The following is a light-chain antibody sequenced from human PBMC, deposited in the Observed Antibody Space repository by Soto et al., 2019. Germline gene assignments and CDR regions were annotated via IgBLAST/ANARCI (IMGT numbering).Light chain of an antibody. CDR3: SSHTGSSTVYV. CDR2: EVS. Sequence: QSALTQPPSASGSPGQSVTISCAGSSSDVGAYTYVSWYQQHPGQAPRLLIYEVSNRPSGVSSRFSGSKSGNTASLTISGLQAEDEADYYCSSHTGSSTVYVFGAGTKVTVL. V-gene: IGLV2-14*01. J-gene: IGLJ1*01. CDR1: SSDVGAYTY.